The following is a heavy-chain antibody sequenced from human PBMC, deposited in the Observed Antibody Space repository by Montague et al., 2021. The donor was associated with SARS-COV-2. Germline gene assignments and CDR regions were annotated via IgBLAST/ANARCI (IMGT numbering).Heavy chain of an antibody. CDR1: GGSISNSY. D-gene: IGHD3-10*01. J-gene: IGHJ4*02. Sequence: SETLSLTCTVSGGSISNSYWSWIRQPPGKGLEWIGYIYYSGSTNYNPSLKSRVTISVDTSKSQFSLKLSSVTAAATAVYYCARVQRGYYYGLGVSAHFDYWGQGTLVTVSS. CDR2: IYYSGST. CDR3: ARVQRGYYYGLGVSAHFDY. V-gene: IGHV4-59*01.